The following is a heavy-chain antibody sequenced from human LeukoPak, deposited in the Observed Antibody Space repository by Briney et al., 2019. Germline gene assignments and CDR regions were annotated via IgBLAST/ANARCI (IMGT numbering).Heavy chain of an antibody. CDR3: ARRVRGDYVWGSYREYDAFDI. V-gene: IGHV1-2*02. CDR1: GYTFTGYY. D-gene: IGHD3-16*02. CDR2: INLNSGGT. Sequence: ASVKVSCKASGYTFTGYYMHWVRQAPGQGLEWMGWINLNSGGTNYAQKFQGRVTMTRDTSISTAYMELSRLRSDDTAVYYCARRVRGDYVWGSYREYDAFDIWGQGTMVTVSS. J-gene: IGHJ3*02.